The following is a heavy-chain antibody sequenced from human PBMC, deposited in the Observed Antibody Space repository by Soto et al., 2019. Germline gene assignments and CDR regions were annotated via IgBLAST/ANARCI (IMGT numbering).Heavy chain of an antibody. CDR3: ARLPVVRGLTDYFPFDP. V-gene: IGHV4-39*01. D-gene: IGHD3-10*01. Sequence: PSETLSLTCSVSGVAISSSSYWWGWVRQSTGKGLEWIGSIYYNGRTHYNPSLQSRATISVDTSKRQFSLSLTSVTDADTAVYFCARLPVVRGLTDYFPFDPWGQGVLVTVSS. CDR1: GVAISSSSYW. J-gene: IGHJ5*02. CDR2: IYYNGRT.